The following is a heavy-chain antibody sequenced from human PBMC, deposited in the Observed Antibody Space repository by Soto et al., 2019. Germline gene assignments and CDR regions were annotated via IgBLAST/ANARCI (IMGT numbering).Heavy chain of an antibody. J-gene: IGHJ4*02. CDR1: GGSISSGDYY. D-gene: IGHD6-13*01. V-gene: IGHV4-30-4*01. CDR2: IYYSGST. Sequence: SETLSLTCTVSGGSISSGDYYWSWIRQPPGKGLEWIGYIYYSGSTYYNPSLKSRVTISVDTSKNQFSLKLSSVTAADTAVYYCARDGTSSSWRGASDSWGQGILVTVSS. CDR3: ARDGTSSSWRGASDS.